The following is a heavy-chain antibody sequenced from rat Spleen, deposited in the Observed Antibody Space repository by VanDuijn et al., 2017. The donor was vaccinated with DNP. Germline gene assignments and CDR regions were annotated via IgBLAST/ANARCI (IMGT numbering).Heavy chain of an antibody. CDR3: AKGPNYGGWSDYFDY. D-gene: IGHD1-11*01. CDR2: INKDSSIK. V-gene: IGHV4-2*01. CDR1: GFNFNEYW. J-gene: IGHJ2*01. Sequence: EVKLVESGGGLVQPGRSLKLSCEASGFNFNEYWMGWVRQAPGKGLEWIGEINKDSSIKKYSPTLKEKFTISRDNGQNILYLQMSKLGSEDTAIYYCAKGPNYGGWSDYFDYWGQGVMVTVSS.